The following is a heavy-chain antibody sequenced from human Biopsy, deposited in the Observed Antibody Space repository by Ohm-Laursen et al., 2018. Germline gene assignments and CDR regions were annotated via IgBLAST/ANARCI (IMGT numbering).Heavy chain of an antibody. CDR1: GGSISSNYYY. Sequence: TLSLTWTVSGGSISSNYYYWGWIRQPPGKGLEWIGSIYYRGNTNYNPSFKSRVTISVDTSKNQFSLKLSSAAAADTAVFYCARHGSQGYCTGGSCVDYWGQGALVTVSS. D-gene: IGHD2-15*01. CDR3: ARHGSQGYCTGGSCVDY. J-gene: IGHJ4*02. V-gene: IGHV4-39*01. CDR2: IYYRGNT.